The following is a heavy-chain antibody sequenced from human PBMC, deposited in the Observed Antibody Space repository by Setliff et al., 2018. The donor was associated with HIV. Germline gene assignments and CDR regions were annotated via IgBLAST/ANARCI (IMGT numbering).Heavy chain of an antibody. D-gene: IGHD3-22*01. Sequence: PSETLSLTCSVSGGSFSGYYWSWIRQSPEKGLEWIGYIHYSGSTNYNPSLKSRVTISLDTSKNQLSLKLSSVTAADTAVYYCARGRSRYYYDGSGYYVDYWGQGALVTVSS. V-gene: IGHV4-59*01. CDR3: ARGRSRYYYDGSGYYVDY. CDR2: IHYSGST. CDR1: GGSFSGYY. J-gene: IGHJ4*02.